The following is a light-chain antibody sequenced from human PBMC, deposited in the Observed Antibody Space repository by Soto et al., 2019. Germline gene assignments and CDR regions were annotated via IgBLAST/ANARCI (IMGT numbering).Light chain of an antibody. CDR2: DVS. J-gene: IGLJ1*01. V-gene: IGLV2-14*01. CDR1: SSDVGGYNY. Sequence: QSALTQPASVSGSPGQSITISCSGSSSDVGGYNYVSWYQQYPGKAPKVMIYDVSDRPSGVSNRFSGSKSGNTASLTISGLQAEDEADYYCTSYTSIGSYVFGTGTQLTVL. CDR3: TSYTSIGSYV.